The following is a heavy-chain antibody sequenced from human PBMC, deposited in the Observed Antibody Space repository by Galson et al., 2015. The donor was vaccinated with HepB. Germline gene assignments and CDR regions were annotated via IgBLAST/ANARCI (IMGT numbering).Heavy chain of an antibody. Sequence: LSLTCAVYGGSFSGYYWSWIRQPPGKGLEWIGEINHSGSTNYNPSLKSRVTISVDTSKNQFSLKLSSVTAADTAVYYCARFRIRRVAVAARGYFDLWGRGTLVTVSS. CDR2: INHSGST. J-gene: IGHJ2*01. V-gene: IGHV4-34*01. CDR3: ARFRIRRVAVAARGYFDL. CDR1: GGSFSGYY. D-gene: IGHD6-19*01.